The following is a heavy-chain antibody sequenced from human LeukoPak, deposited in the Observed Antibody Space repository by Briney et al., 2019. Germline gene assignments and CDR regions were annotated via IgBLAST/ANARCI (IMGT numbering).Heavy chain of an antibody. D-gene: IGHD3-22*01. Sequence: PGGSLRLSCAASGFTFDDYGMSWARQAPGKGLEWVSGINWNGGSTGYADSVKGRFTISRDNAKNSLYLQMNSLRAEDTALYYCARDLVYYDSSGYQGDAFDIWGQGTMVTVSS. J-gene: IGHJ3*02. CDR3: ARDLVYYDSSGYQGDAFDI. CDR1: GFTFDDYG. CDR2: INWNGGST. V-gene: IGHV3-20*04.